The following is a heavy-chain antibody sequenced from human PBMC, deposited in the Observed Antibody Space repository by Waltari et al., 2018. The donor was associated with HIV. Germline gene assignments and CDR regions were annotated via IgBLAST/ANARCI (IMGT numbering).Heavy chain of an antibody. D-gene: IGHD2-21*02. CDR2: MNDGGKS. CDR1: GGSFTGPY. Sequence: QVDLQQWGTGLLQPSKTLSRTRSVYGGSFTGPYWTWIRETPGEGLQWIGEMNDGGKSNYNPTLKSRAVMTIDPSKKQFSLKLKSVTAADTGVYYCARGPRPSTVTAPGWYFDLWGRGTLVTVSS. V-gene: IGHV4-34*02. J-gene: IGHJ2*01. CDR3: ARGPRPSTVTAPGWYFDL.